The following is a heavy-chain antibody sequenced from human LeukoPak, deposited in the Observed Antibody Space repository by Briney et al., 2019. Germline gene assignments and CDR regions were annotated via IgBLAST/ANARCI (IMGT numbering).Heavy chain of an antibody. CDR3: ARVGEVVLRVRYYYMDV. D-gene: IGHD2-15*01. J-gene: IGHJ6*03. V-gene: IGHV4-30-4*08. CDR1: GGSISSGDYY. Sequence: PSGTLSLTCTVSGGSISSGDYYWSWIRQPPGKGLEWIGYIYYSGSTYYNPSLKSRVTISVDTSKNQFSLKLSSVTAADTAVYYCARVGEVVLRVRYYYMDVWGKGTTVTVS. CDR2: IYYSGST.